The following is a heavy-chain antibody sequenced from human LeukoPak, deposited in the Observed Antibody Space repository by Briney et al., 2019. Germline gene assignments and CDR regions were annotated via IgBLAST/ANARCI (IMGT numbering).Heavy chain of an antibody. CDR2: INPNSGGT. D-gene: IGHD3-22*01. Sequence: ASVKVSCKASGYTFTGYYMHWVRQAPGQGLEWMGWINPNSGGTNYAQKFQGRVTMTRDTSISTAYMELSRLRSDDTAVYYCARGYYYDSSAPDWFDPWGQGTLVTVSS. V-gene: IGHV1-2*02. CDR1: GYTFTGYY. J-gene: IGHJ5*02. CDR3: ARGYYYDSSAPDWFDP.